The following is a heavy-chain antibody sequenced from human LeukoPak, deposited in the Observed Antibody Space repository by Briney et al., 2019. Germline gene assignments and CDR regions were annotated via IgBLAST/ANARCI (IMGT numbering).Heavy chain of an antibody. CDR1: GYSFTNYW. CDR2: IHPADSDT. CDR3: ALQPGYCSSASCSHFDF. J-gene: IGHJ4*02. D-gene: IGHD2-2*01. Sequence: GESLKISCKGSGYSFTNYWIGWVRQMPGEGLEYMCLIHPADSDTRYSPSFQGQVTISADKSISTAYLQWSSLKASDTAMYYCALQPGYCSSASCSHFDFWGQGTLVTVSS. V-gene: IGHV5-51*01.